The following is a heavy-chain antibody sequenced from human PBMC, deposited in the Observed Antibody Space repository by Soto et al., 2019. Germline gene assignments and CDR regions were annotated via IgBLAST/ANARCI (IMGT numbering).Heavy chain of an antibody. CDR3: ARQPYDSTGYYYGA. D-gene: IGHD3-22*01. V-gene: IGHV4-39*01. CDR2: MYSGGNT. Sequence: QLQLQESGPGLVKPSETLSLTCTVSGGSFSSSTYYWGWIRQPPGKGLEWIGSMYSGGNTYYNPSLKSRVTVSVDTSKNHFSLKLTSVTAADTAMYYCARQPYDSTGYYYGAWGQGTLVTLSS. J-gene: IGHJ5*02. CDR1: GGSFSSSTYY.